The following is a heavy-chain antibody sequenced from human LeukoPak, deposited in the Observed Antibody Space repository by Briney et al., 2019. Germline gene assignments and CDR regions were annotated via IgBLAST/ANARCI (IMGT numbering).Heavy chain of an antibody. Sequence: GGSLRLSCAASEFTFNTYGMHWVRQAPGKGLEWVAVIWYDGSNKYYADSVKGRFTISRDNAKSSLYLQMNSLRPEDTAVYYCARDRGASWFNRGQLLDNWGQGTLVTVSS. V-gene: IGHV3-33*01. J-gene: IGHJ4*02. CDR3: ARDRGASWFNRGQLLDN. D-gene: IGHD6-13*01. CDR1: EFTFNTYG. CDR2: IWYDGSNK.